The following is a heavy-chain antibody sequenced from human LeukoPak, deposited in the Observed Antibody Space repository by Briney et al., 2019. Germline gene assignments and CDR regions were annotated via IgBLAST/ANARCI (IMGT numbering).Heavy chain of an antibody. V-gene: IGHV4-59*08. CDR3: ARHFSGAAAPLPFDY. D-gene: IGHD6-13*01. CDR2: IYSSGHT. J-gene: IGHJ4*02. Sequence: SETLSLTCTASGGSISNYYWSWIRQPPGKGLEWIGYIYSSGHTNYNPSLKSRVTISVDTSKNQFSLNLRSVTAADTAVYYCARHFSGAAAPLPFDYWGQGTLVTVSS. CDR1: GGSISNYY.